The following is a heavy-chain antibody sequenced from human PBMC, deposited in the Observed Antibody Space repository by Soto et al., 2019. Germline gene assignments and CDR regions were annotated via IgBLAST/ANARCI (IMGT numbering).Heavy chain of an antibody. CDR2: IYNSGST. D-gene: IGHD6-13*01. V-gene: IGHV4-61*01. CDR1: GGSVSGDTHY. J-gene: IGHJ2*01. CDR3: ARGYRTSWYWFDL. Sequence: QAKLQESCPGPVKPSETLSLTCTVSGGSVSGDTHYWSWIRQPPGTGLEWIGYIYNSGSTNYNPALKTRVTISVYTSKNHFSLKLSSVTAADTAVYYCARGYRTSWYWFDLWGRGTLVTVSS.